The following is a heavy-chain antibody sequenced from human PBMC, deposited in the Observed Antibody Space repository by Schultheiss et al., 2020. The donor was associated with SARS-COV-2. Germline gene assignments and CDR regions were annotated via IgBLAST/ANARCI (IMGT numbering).Heavy chain of an antibody. J-gene: IGHJ4*02. CDR3: ARGDRRGYSYGPSPVPDY. D-gene: IGHD5-18*01. Sequence: SETLSLTCAVYGGSFSGYYWSWIRQPPGKGLEWIGSIYYSGSTYYNSSLKSRVTISVDTSKNQFSLKLSSVTAADTAVYYCARGDRRGYSYGPSPVPDYWGQGTLVTVSS. CDR1: GGSFSGYY. CDR2: IYYSGST. V-gene: IGHV4-34*01.